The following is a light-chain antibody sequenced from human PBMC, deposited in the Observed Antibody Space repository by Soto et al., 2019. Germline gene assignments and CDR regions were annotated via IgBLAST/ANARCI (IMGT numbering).Light chain of an antibody. CDR1: QSVNSN. CDR3: QHYNNWPPIT. CDR2: GVF. J-gene: IGKJ5*01. V-gene: IGKV3D-15*01. Sequence: EIVMTQSPATLSVSPGERATLSCRASQSVNSNLAWYQQKPGQAPRLLIYGVFTRATGVPVRFSGSGSGTDFTLTISSLQSEDFAVYYCQHYNNWPPITFGQGTRLEIK.